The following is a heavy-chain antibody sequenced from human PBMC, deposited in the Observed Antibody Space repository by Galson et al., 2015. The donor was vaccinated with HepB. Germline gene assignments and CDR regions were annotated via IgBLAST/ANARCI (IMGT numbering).Heavy chain of an antibody. J-gene: IGHJ4*02. CDR1: GYSFTSYW. Sequence: QSGAEVKKPGESLRISCKGSGYSFTSYWISWVRQMPGKGLEWMGRIDPSDSYTNYSPSFQGHVTISADKSISTAYLQWSSLKASDTAMYYCATLPTRGYYYGSGSYYNLPQHQYYFDYWGQGTLVTVSS. D-gene: IGHD3-10*01. CDR2: IDPSDSYT. V-gene: IGHV5-10-1*01. CDR3: ATLPTRGYYYGSGSYYNLPQHQYYFDY.